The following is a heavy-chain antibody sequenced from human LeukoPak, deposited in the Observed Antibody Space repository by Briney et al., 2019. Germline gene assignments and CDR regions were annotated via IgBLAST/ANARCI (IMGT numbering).Heavy chain of an antibody. D-gene: IGHD6-13*01. Sequence: TGGSLRLSCAASGFTFSSYGMSWVRQAPGKGLEWVSAISGSGGSTYYADSVKGRLTISRDNSKNTLYLQMNSLRAEDTAVYYCAKTLSGYSSSWYGQFDYWGQGTLVTVSS. V-gene: IGHV3-23*01. CDR1: GFTFSSYG. CDR2: ISGSGGST. CDR3: AKTLSGYSSSWYGQFDY. J-gene: IGHJ4*02.